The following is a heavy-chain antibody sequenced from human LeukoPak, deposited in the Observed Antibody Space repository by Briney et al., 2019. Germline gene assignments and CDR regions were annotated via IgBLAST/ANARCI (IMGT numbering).Heavy chain of an antibody. V-gene: IGHV3-48*03. J-gene: IGHJ4*02. D-gene: IGHD6-6*01. CDR3: ARESSSSEFDY. CDR1: EVTLSTYE. CDR2: ISSRGGTI. Sequence: GGSLRLSCAGTEVTLSTYEMNWVRQAPGKGLEWVSYISSRGGTIYYADSVKGRLTISRDNAKNSLYLQMNSLRAEDTAVYYCARESSSSEFDYWGQGTLVTVSS.